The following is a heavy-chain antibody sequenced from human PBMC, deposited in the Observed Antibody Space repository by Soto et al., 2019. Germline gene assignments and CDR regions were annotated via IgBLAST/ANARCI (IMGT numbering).Heavy chain of an antibody. D-gene: IGHD6-13*01. J-gene: IGHJ6*02. CDR1: GGTFSSYA. CDR2: IIPIFGTA. V-gene: IGHV1-69*06. CDR3: ARSSSSWDTKYYYYYGMDV. Sequence: QVQLVQSGAEVKKPGSSVKVSCKASGGTFSSYAISWVRQAPGQGLEWMGGIIPIFGTANYAQKFQGRVTITADKSTSTAYMELSSLRSEDTAVYYCARSSSSWDTKYYYYYGMDVWGQGTTVTVSS.